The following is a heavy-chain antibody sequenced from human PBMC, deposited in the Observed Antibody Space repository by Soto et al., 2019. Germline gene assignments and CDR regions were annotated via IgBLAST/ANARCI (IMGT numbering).Heavy chain of an antibody. V-gene: IGHV4-34*01. D-gene: IGHD3-10*01. J-gene: IGHJ6*02. CDR3: ARDRINLLWFGELSYYYYGMDV. CDR2: INHSGST. Sequence: SETLSLTCAVYGGSFSGYYWSWIRQPPWKGLEWIGEINHSGSTNYNPSLKSRVTISVDTSKNQFSLKLSSVTAADTAVYYCARDRINLLWFGELSYYYYGMDVWGQGTTVT. CDR1: GGSFSGYY.